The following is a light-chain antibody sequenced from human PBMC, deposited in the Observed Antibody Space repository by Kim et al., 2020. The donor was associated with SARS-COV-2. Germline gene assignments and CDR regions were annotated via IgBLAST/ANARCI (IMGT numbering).Light chain of an antibody. Sequence: VLTQSPGTLSLSPGERATLSCRASQSVAGNSLAWYQQRPGQSPRLLIHGTSTRATGIPDRFSGSGSETDFTLTISRLDPEDFAVYYCQHYDNSLFTFGPGTKVDIK. CDR3: QHYDNSLFT. CDR2: GTS. V-gene: IGKV3-20*01. CDR1: QSVAGNS. J-gene: IGKJ3*01.